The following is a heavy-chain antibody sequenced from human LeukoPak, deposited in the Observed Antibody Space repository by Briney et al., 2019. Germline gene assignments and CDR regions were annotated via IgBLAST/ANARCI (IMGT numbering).Heavy chain of an antibody. Sequence: ASETLSLTCTVSGGSISSYYWSWIRQPPGKGLEWIGYIYYSGSTYYNPSLKSRVTISVDASKNQFSLKLSSVTAADTAVYYCARVDPDSSSTLEVFDYWGQGTLVTVSS. V-gene: IGHV4-59*01. CDR3: ARVDPDSSSTLEVFDY. CDR2: IYYSGST. J-gene: IGHJ4*02. CDR1: GGSISSYY. D-gene: IGHD6-6*01.